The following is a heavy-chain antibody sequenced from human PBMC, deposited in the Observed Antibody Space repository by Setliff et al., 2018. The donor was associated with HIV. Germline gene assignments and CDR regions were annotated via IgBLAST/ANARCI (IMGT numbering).Heavy chain of an antibody. Sequence: SETLSLTCTVSGGSISSSSYYWGWIRQPPGKGREWIGSMYYSGSTYYNPSLKSRVTISVDTSKKQFSLKLRSVTAADTAVYDCARRRDGYSYGSYYYYMDVWGQGTTVTVSS. V-gene: IGHV4-39*01. CDR3: ARRRDGYSYGSYYYYMDV. CDR1: GGSISSSSYY. J-gene: IGHJ6*03. CDR2: MYYSGST. D-gene: IGHD5-18*01.